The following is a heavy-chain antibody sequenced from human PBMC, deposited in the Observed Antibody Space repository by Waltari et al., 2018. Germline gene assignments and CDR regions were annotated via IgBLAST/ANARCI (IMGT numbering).Heavy chain of an antibody. CDR2: VHYTGKT. Sequence: LQESGPGRMKPSETLSLICTVSGASISISTHYWGWIRQTPGMGPEWSGSVHYTGKTYNNPSLESRVSLSVDTSKNLFSLELTSVTAADTATYFCARSFGGSGSYKFDTWGRGILVSVSS. J-gene: IGHJ4*02. D-gene: IGHD3-10*01. V-gene: IGHV4-39*02. CDR3: ARSFGGSGSYKFDT. CDR1: GASISISTHY.